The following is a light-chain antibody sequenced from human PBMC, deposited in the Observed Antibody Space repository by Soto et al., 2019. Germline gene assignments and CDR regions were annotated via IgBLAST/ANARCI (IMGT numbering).Light chain of an antibody. CDR2: DAS. CDR3: QQRSNWPVT. Sequence: IVLKKSPATLTLSAGVRATPSCRASQSVGSSLAWYQQKPGQAPRLLIYDASNRATGIPARFSGSGSGTDFTLTIRSLEPEDFAVYYCQQRSNWPVTFGQGTRLEIK. CDR1: QSVGSS. J-gene: IGKJ5*01. V-gene: IGKV3-11*01.